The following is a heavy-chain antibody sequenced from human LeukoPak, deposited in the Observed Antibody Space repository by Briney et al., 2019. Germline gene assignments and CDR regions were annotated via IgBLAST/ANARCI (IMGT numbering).Heavy chain of an antibody. CDR3: AREVGPRVFRPARLDPTGFDP. V-gene: IGHV1-46*01. CDR1: GYTFTSYY. CDR2: INPSGGST. D-gene: IGHD2-21*01. Sequence: VASVTVSCTASGYTFTSYYMHWVRQAPGQGLEWMGIINPSGGSTSYAQKFQGRVTMTRDTSTSTVYMELSSLRSEDTAVYYCAREVGPRVFRPARLDPTGFDPWGQGTLVTVSS. J-gene: IGHJ5*02.